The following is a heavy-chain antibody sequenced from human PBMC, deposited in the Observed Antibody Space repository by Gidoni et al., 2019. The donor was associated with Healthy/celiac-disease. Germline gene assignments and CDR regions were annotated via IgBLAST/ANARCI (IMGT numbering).Heavy chain of an antibody. CDR2: ISSNGGST. V-gene: IGHV3-64*02. Sequence: EVQLVESGDGLVQPGGSLSLSCAASGFTFSSYAMHWVRQAPGKGLEYVSAISSNGGSTYYADSVKGRFTISRDNSKNTLYIQMGSLRAEDMAVYYCARGGLQQLTWYFDLWGRGTLVTVSS. J-gene: IGHJ2*01. CDR1: GFTFSSYA. CDR3: ARGGLQQLTWYFDL. D-gene: IGHD6-13*01.